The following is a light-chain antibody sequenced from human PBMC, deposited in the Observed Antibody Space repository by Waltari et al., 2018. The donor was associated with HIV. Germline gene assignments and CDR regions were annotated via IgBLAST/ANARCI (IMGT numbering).Light chain of an antibody. J-gene: IGLJ1*01. CDR3: QSADSTGSYPDV. V-gene: IGLV3-25*03. Sequence: SYELTQPPSVSVSPGQTARITCSGDALPKQYAYWYQQKRGQAPLLVIYKDNERPSGIPERFSGSSSGTTVTLTISGVHTEDEADYYCQSADSTGSYPDVFGTGTKVTVL. CDR1: ALPKQY. CDR2: KDN.